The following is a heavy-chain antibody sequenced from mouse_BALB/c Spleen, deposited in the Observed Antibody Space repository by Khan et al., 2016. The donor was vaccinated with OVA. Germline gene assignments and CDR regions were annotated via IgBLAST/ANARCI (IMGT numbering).Heavy chain of an antibody. D-gene: IGHD3-1*01. CDR1: GYSITSGYF. V-gene: IGHV3-6*02. CDR2: IRYDGNS. J-gene: IGHJ3*01. CDR3: ARGGSSVPAWFAY. Sequence: EVQLQESGPGLVKPSQSLSLTCSVTGYSITSGYFWNWIRQFPGNKLEWMGYIRYDGNSNYNPSLKNRISITRDTSKNQFFLKLNSVTPEDTATYYCARGGSSVPAWFAYWGQGTLVTVSA.